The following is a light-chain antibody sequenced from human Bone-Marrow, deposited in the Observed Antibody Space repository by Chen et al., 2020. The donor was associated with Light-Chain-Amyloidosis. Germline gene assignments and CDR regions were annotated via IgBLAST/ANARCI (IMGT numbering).Light chain of an antibody. J-gene: IGLJ2*01. CDR3: HLADSSGTYEVI. CDR1: DLPTKY. V-gene: IGLV3-25*03. CDR2: KDT. Sequence: SYELTQPPSLSVSPGQTARITCSGDDLPTKYAYWYQQKPGQAPVLVIHKDTERPSGVSDRFSVTSSGTNATLTISGVQAEDEANYHCHLADSSGTYEVIFGGGTKLTFL.